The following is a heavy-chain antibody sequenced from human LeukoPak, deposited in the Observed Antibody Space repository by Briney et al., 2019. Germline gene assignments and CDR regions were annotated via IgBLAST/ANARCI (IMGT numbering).Heavy chain of an antibody. CDR3: ARVGDGYNFWEKYYFDY. D-gene: IGHD5-24*01. V-gene: IGHV4-34*01. CDR1: GGSFSGYH. Sequence: SETLSLTCGVYGGSFSGYHWSWIRQPPGKGLEWIGEINHSGSTSYNPSLQSRVTLSEDTSKNQFSLKMSSVTAADTAVYYCARVGDGYNFWEKYYFDYWGQGTLVTVSS. J-gene: IGHJ4*02. CDR2: INHSGST.